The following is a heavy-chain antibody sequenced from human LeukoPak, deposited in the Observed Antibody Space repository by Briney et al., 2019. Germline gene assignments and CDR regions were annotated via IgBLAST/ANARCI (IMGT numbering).Heavy chain of an antibody. V-gene: IGHV3-30-3*01. Sequence: PGGSLRLSCAASGFTFSNYAMSWVRQAPGKGLEWVAFISHDGSTKYYADSVKGRFTISRDNSKNTLYLQMNSLRVEDTATYYCRISSTSDLPVAIGGGGYWGQGTLVTVSS. CDR1: GFTFSNYA. J-gene: IGHJ4*02. CDR3: RISSTSDLPVAIGGGGY. CDR2: ISHDGSTK. D-gene: IGHD2-2*02.